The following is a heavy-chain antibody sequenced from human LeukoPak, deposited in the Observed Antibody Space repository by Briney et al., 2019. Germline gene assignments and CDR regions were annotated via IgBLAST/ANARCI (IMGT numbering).Heavy chain of an antibody. D-gene: IGHD3-22*01. Sequence: GASVKVSCKVSGYTLTELSMHWVRQAPGKGLEWMGGFDPEDGETIYAQKFQGRVTMTEDTSTDTAYMELSSLRSEDTAVYYCAALDDYDSSDYPPGWGQGTLVTVSS. CDR2: FDPEDGET. CDR3: AALDDYDSSDYPPG. V-gene: IGHV1-24*01. J-gene: IGHJ4*02. CDR1: GYTLTELS.